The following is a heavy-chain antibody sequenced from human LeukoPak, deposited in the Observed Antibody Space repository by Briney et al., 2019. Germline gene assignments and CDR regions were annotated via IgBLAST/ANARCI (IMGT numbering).Heavy chain of an antibody. CDR2: TSAYNGNT. CDR1: GYTFTNYG. Sequence: GASVKVSCKASGYTFTNYGISWVRQAPGQGLEWMGWTSAYNGNTNYAQKLQGRVTMTTDTSTSTAYMELRSLRSDDTAVYYCARDRDPSSIAAADGYYFDYWGQGTLVTVSS. D-gene: IGHD6-13*01. V-gene: IGHV1-18*01. CDR3: ARDRDPSSIAAADGYYFDY. J-gene: IGHJ4*02.